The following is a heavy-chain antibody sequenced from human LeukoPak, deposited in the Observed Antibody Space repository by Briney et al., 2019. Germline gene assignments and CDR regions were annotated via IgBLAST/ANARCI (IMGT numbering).Heavy chain of an antibody. D-gene: IGHD3-10*01. CDR1: GYSFTSYW. V-gene: IGHV5-10-1*01. CDR2: IDPSDSYT. CDR3: AWGSGGAFDY. J-gene: IGHJ4*02. Sequence: GESLRISCQGSGYSFTSYWISWVRQMPGKGLEWMGRIDPSDSYTNYSPSFQGHVTISADKSISTAYLQWSSLKVSDTAMYYCAWGSGGAFDYWGQGTLVTVSS.